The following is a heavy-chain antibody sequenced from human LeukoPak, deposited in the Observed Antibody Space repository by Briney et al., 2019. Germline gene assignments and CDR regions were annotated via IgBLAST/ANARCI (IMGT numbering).Heavy chain of an antibody. D-gene: IGHD5-18*01. CDR1: GYTFANYA. J-gene: IGHJ6*03. CDR2: ISAYNGNT. V-gene: IGHV1-18*01. Sequence: ASVKVSCKASGYTFANYAIHWVRQAPGQGLEWMGWISAYNGNTNYAQKLQGRVTMTTDTSTGTAYMELSSLRSEDTAVYYCARDGGGIQANYYYYMDVWGKGTTVTVSS. CDR3: ARDGGGIQANYYYYMDV.